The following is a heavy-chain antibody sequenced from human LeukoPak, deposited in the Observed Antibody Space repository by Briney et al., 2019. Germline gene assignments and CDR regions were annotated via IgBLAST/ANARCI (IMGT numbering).Heavy chain of an antibody. V-gene: IGHV4-4*07. D-gene: IGHD6-13*01. J-gene: IGHJ6*03. CDR2: IYTSGST. CDR3: AREYSSSWSRSYYYYYYMDV. CDR1: AGSISSYY. Sequence: SETLSLTCTVSAGSISSYYWSWIRQPAGKGLEWIGRIYTSGSTNYNPSLKSRVTMSVDTSKNQFSLKLSSVTAADTAVYYCAREYSSSWSRSYYYYYYMDVWGKGTTVTVSS.